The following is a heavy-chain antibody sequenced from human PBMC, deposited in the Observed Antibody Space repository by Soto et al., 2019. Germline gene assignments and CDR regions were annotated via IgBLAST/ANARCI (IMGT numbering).Heavy chain of an antibody. V-gene: IGHV4-39*01. CDR2: IYYSGST. CDR1: GGSISSSSYY. D-gene: IGHD1-7*01. J-gene: IGHJ5*02. CDR3: SIQILELRPNWFDP. Sequence: SETLSLTCTVSGGSISSSSYYWGWIRQPPGKGLEWIGCIYYSGSTYYNPSLKSRVTISVDTTKNQFSLKLSFVTAADTAVYYYSIQILELRPNWFDPWRQGTLVNVSS.